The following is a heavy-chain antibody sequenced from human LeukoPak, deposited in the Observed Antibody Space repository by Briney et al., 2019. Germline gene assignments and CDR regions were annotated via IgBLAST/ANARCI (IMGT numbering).Heavy chain of an antibody. J-gene: IGHJ4*02. CDR3: ARDRGTAAAGPDFDY. CDR1: GGSFSGYY. CDR2: INHSGST. V-gene: IGHV4-34*01. D-gene: IGHD6-13*01. Sequence: SETLSLTCAVYGGSFSGYYWSWIRQPPGKGLEWIGEINHSGSTNYNPSLKSRVAISVDTSKNQFSLKLSSVTAADTAVYYCARDRGTAAAGPDFDYWGQGTLVTVSS.